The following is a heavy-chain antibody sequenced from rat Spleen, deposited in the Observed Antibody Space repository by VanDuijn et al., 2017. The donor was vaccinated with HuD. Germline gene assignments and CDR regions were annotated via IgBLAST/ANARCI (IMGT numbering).Heavy chain of an antibody. V-gene: IGHV4-2*01. J-gene: IGHJ2*01. CDR3: AREDFGVDY. CDR2: VNKDSSTI. D-gene: IGHD4-3*01. Sequence: EVKLVESGGGLVQPGRSLKLSCAASGFTFSDFFMAWVRQAPGKGLEWIGEVNKDSSTIKYSPTLKDKLTISRDNAQNTLYLQMSKLGSEDTAIYYCAREDFGVDYWGQGVMVTVSS. CDR1: GFTFSDFF.